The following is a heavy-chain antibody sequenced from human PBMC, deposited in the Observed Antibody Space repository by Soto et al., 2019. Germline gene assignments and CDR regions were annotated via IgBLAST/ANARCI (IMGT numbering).Heavy chain of an antibody. CDR1: GGSISSYY. J-gene: IGHJ3*02. Sequence: QVQLQESGPGLVKPSETLSLTCTVSGGSISSYYWSWIRQPPGKGLEWIGYIYDSGSTNYNPSLKSRVTISVATSKNQFSLKLSSVTAADTAVYYCARHVLASGREGGGDDAFDIWGQGTMVTVSS. CDR2: IYDSGST. V-gene: IGHV4-59*08. D-gene: IGHD3-16*01. CDR3: ARHVLASGREGGGDDAFDI.